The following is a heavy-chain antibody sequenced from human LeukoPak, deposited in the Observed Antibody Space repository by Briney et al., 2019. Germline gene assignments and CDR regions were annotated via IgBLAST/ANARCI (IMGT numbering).Heavy chain of an antibody. CDR3: ARLSRTSTYYYYGMDV. J-gene: IGHJ6*02. Sequence: SETLSLTCAVYGGSFSGYYWSWIRQPPGKGLEWIGEINHSGSTNYNPSLKSRVTISVDTSKNQFSLKLSSVTAADTAVYYCARLSRTSTYYYYGMDVRGQGTTVTVSS. CDR2: INHSGST. D-gene: IGHD2-2*01. CDR1: GGSFSGYY. V-gene: IGHV4-34*01.